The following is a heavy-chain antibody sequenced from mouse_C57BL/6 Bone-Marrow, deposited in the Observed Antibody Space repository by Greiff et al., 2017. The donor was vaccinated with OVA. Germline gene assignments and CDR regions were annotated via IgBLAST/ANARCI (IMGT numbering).Heavy chain of an antibody. V-gene: IGHV1-82*01. CDR2: IYPGDGAT. J-gene: IGHJ2*01. Sequence: VKLVESGPELVKPGASVKISCKASGYAFSSSWMNWVKQRPGKGLEWIGRIYPGDGATNYNGKFKGKATLTADKSSSTAYMQLSSLTAEDSAVYFCARHEDGYYASYFDYWGQGTTLTVSS. CDR1: GYAFSSSW. D-gene: IGHD2-3*01. CDR3: ARHEDGYYASYFDY.